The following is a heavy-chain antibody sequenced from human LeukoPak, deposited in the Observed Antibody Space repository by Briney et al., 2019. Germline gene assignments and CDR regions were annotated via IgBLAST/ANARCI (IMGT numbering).Heavy chain of an antibody. J-gene: IGHJ4*02. Sequence: ASVKVSCKASGYTFTTYGITWVRQAPGQGLEWMGWISAYNGNTNYAQKLQGRVTMTTDTSTSTAYMELRSLRSEDTAVYYCARDWVAAALGYWGQGTLVTVSS. V-gene: IGHV1-18*01. CDR2: ISAYNGNT. D-gene: IGHD6-13*01. CDR1: GYTFTTYG. CDR3: ARDWVAAALGY.